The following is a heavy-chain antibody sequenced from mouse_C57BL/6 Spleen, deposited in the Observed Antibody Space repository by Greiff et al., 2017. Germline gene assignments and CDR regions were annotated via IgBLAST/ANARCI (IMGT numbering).Heavy chain of an antibody. V-gene: IGHV1-15*01. Sequence: VQLQQSGAELVRPGASVTLSCKASGYTFTDYEMHWVKQTPVHGLEWIGAIDPETGGTAYNQKFKGKAILTADKSSSTAYMELRSLTSEDSAVYYCTSNYYGTDYWGQGTTLTVSS. J-gene: IGHJ2*01. CDR2: IDPETGGT. CDR3: TSNYYGTDY. D-gene: IGHD1-1*01. CDR1: GYTFTDYE.